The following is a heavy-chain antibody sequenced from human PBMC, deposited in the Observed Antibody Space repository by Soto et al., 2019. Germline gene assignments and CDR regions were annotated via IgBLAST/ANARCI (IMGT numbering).Heavy chain of an antibody. CDR3: AKDALIGNLDYGDYVGGGYFDY. D-gene: IGHD4-17*01. V-gene: IGHV3-23*01. J-gene: IGHJ4*02. CDR2: ISGSGGST. CDR1: GFTFSSYA. Sequence: GGSLRLSCAASGFTFSSYAMSWVRQAPGKGLEWVSAISGSGGSTYYADSVKGRFTISRDNSKNTLYLQMNSLRAEDTAVYYCAKDALIGNLDYGDYVGGGYFDYWGQGTLVTVSS.